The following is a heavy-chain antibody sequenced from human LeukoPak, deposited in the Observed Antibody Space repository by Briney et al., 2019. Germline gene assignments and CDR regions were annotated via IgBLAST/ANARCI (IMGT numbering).Heavy chain of an antibody. D-gene: IGHD1-26*01. Sequence: SETLSLTCAVYGGSFSGYYWSWIRQPPGKGLEWIGAINHSGSTNYNPSLKSRVTISVDTSKNQFSLKLSSVTAADTAVYYCARWGGGSYYDFDYWGQGTLVTVSS. CDR1: GGSFSGYY. J-gene: IGHJ4*02. CDR2: INHSGST. V-gene: IGHV4-34*01. CDR3: ARWGGGSYYDFDY.